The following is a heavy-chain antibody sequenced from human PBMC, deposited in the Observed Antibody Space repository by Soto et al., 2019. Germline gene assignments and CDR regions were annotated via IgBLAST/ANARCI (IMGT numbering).Heavy chain of an antibody. D-gene: IGHD1-26*01. CDR2: IWYDGSNK. Sequence: QVQLVESGGGVVQPGRSLRLSCAASGFTFSSYGMHWVRQAPGKGLEWVAVIWYDGSNKYYADSVKGRFTISRDNSKNKLYLQMNSLRADDTAVYYCARVSEGGRYYGGLDSWGQGTLVTVSS. CDR1: GFTFSSYG. J-gene: IGHJ4*02. CDR3: ARVSEGGRYYGGLDS. V-gene: IGHV3-33*01.